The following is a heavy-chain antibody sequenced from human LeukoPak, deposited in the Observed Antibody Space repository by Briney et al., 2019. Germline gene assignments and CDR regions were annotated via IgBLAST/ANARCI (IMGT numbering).Heavy chain of an antibody. CDR2: VNPNSGNT. J-gene: IGHJ4*02. D-gene: IGHD2-2*02. CDR3: ARGTPYCSSASCYNY. V-gene: IGHV1-8*01. Sequence: VASVKVSCKASGCDFSSFDVNWVRQAPGQGLEWMGLVNPNSGNTGYAQKFQGRVTMTRNTSINTAYMELSNLGSEDTAVYYCARGTPYCSSASCYNYWGQGSLVTVSS. CDR1: GCDFSSFD.